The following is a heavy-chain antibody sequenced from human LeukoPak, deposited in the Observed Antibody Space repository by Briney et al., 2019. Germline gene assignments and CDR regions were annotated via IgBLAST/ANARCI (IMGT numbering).Heavy chain of an antibody. V-gene: IGHV4-34*01. CDR3: ARRRSSGRAYFDY. Sequence: PSETLSLTCAVYGGSFSGYYWSWIRQLPGKGLEWIGEINHSGSTNYNPSLKSRVTISVDTSKNQFSLKLSSVTAADTAVYYCARRRSSGRAYFDYWGQGTLVTVSS. J-gene: IGHJ4*02. D-gene: IGHD6-19*01. CDR1: GGSFSGYY. CDR2: INHSGST.